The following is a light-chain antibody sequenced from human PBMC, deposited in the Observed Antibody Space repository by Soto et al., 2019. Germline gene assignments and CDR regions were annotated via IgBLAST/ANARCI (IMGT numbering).Light chain of an antibody. J-gene: IGKJ3*01. CDR3: QQYGRSPYT. Sequence: EIVLTQSPAIPSVSPGERVTLSCRASQSVDFSFAWYQLKPGQAPRLLIYGASSRATGVPDRFSASGPGTDFTLTISRLQPEDFAVSYCQQYGRSPYTFASRTKLNIK. V-gene: IGKV3-20*01. CDR1: QSVDFS. CDR2: GAS.